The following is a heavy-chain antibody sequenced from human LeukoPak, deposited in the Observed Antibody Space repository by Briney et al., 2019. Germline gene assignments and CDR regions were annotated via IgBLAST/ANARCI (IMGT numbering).Heavy chain of an antibody. CDR2: TYSGGST. D-gene: IGHD6-19*01. V-gene: IGHV3-53*01. Sequence: GGSLRLSCAASGFTVSSNYMSWVRQAPGKGLEWVSVTYSGGSTYYADSVKGRFTISRDNSKNTLYLQMNSLRAEDTAVYYCARDQYSSGWYGNWGQGTLVTVSS. J-gene: IGHJ4*02. CDR3: ARDQYSSGWYGN. CDR1: GFTVSSNY.